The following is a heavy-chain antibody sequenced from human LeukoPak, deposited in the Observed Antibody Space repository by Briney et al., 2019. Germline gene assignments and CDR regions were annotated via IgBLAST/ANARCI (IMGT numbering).Heavy chain of an antibody. V-gene: IGHV1-18*01. Sequence: ASVKVSCKASGYTFTSYGISWVRQAPGQGLEWMGWISGYNGKTNYAQKLQGRVTMTTDTSTSTSYMELRSLRSDDTAVYYCARGVVGGTDFDYWGQGTLVTVSS. CDR2: ISGYNGKT. J-gene: IGHJ4*02. CDR1: GYTFTSYG. CDR3: ARGVVGGTDFDY. D-gene: IGHD1-26*01.